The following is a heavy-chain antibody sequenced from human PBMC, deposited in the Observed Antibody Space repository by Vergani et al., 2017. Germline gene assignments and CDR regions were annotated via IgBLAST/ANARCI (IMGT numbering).Heavy chain of an antibody. CDR1: GFTFSSYG. CDR2: IKSKTDGGTT. J-gene: IGHJ4*02. CDR3: TTDWWELQRPEYYFDY. V-gene: IGHV3-15*07. Sequence: VQLVESGGGVVQPGRSLRLSCAASGFTFSSYGMHWVRQAPGKGLEWVGRIKSKTDGGTTDYAAPVKGRFTISRDDSKNTLYLQMNSLKTEDTAVYYCTTDWWELQRPEYYFDYWGQGTLVTVSS. D-gene: IGHD1-26*01.